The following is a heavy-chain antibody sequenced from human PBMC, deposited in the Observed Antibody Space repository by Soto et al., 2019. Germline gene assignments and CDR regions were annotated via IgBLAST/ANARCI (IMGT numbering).Heavy chain of an antibody. D-gene: IGHD3-3*01. CDR1: GFTFSGSA. CDR2: IRSKANSYAT. J-gene: IGHJ6*02. Sequence: SLRLSWAASGFTFSGSAMHWVRQASGKGLEWVSRIRSKANSYATAYAASVKGRFTISRDDSKNTAYLQMNSLKTEDTAVYYCTRHDSNYDFWSGSPPRYGMDVWGQGTTVTVSS. CDR3: TRHDSNYDFWSGSPPRYGMDV. V-gene: IGHV3-73*01.